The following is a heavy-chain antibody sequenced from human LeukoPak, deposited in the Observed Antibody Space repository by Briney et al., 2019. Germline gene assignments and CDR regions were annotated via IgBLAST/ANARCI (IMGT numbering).Heavy chain of an antibody. CDR2: INWNGGST. CDR1: GFTFDDYG. J-gene: IGHJ4*02. CDR3: ARVRRVCSGGSCYRHFDY. D-gene: IGHD2-15*01. Sequence: GGSLRLSCAASGFTFDDYGMSWVRQAPGKGLEWASGINWNGGSTGYADSVKGRFTISRDNAKNSLYLQMNSLRAEDTALYYCARVRRVCSGGSCYRHFDYWGQGTLVTVSS. V-gene: IGHV3-20*04.